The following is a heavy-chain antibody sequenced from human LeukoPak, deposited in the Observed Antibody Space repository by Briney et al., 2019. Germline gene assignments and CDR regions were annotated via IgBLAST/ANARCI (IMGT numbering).Heavy chain of an antibody. CDR3: AGDVMSTALDAFDV. D-gene: IGHD1-1*01. CDR2: IYYSGSP. J-gene: IGHJ3*01. CDR1: GGSINSYY. V-gene: IGHV4-59*01. Sequence: SETLSLTCTVSGGSINSYYWNWIRQPPGKGLELIGYIYYSGSPTYNPSLKSRVAISVDTSKNQFSLQLSSVTAADTAVYYCAGDVMSTALDAFDVWGQGTMVTVSS.